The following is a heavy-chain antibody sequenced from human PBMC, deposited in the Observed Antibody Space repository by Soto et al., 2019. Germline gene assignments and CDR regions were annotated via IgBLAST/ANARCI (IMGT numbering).Heavy chain of an antibody. Sequence: ASVKVTCKASGYTFTGCYMHWVRQAPGQGLEWMGWINPNSGGTNYAQKFQGWVTMTRDTSISTAYMELSRLRSDDTAVYYCARLRDGYNGEYYGMDVWGQGTTVTVSS. CDR1: GYTFTGCY. D-gene: IGHD5-12*01. J-gene: IGHJ6*02. CDR2: INPNSGGT. V-gene: IGHV1-2*04. CDR3: ARLRDGYNGEYYGMDV.